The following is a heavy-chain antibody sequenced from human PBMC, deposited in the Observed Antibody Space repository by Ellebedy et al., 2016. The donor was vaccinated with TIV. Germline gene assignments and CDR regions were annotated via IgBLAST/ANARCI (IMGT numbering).Heavy chain of an antibody. D-gene: IGHD2/OR15-2a*01. Sequence: AASVKVSCKASGYSFSTYDIHWVRQATGQGLEWMGWMNPKSSNTGYAQKFQGRVSMTRNSSINTAYMDLSSLRFEDTAVYYCARGRGFLQGLEYWGQGSLVTVPS. CDR2: MNPKSSNT. J-gene: IGHJ4*02. V-gene: IGHV1-8*01. CDR1: GYSFSTYD. CDR3: ARGRGFLQGLEY.